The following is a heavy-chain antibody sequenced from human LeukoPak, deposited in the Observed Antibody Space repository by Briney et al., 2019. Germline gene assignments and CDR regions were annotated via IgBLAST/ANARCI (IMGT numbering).Heavy chain of an antibody. Sequence: GASVKVSCKASGYTFTIYDINWVRQAPGQGLEWVGWMNPNNGGTVYAQNFQGRVTMTRDTSTGTLYMELNSLKSEDTAVYYCARGAIFGVTPRGYGMDVWGQGTTVTVSS. CDR2: MNPNNGGT. D-gene: IGHD3-3*01. J-gene: IGHJ6*02. CDR1: GYTFTIYD. CDR3: ARGAIFGVTPRGYGMDV. V-gene: IGHV1-8*01.